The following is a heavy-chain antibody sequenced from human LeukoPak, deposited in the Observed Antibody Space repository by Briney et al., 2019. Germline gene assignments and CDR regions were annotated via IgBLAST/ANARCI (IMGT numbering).Heavy chain of an antibody. D-gene: IGHD4-11*01. CDR3: ARWATVTTPKNDY. V-gene: IGHV1-18*01. J-gene: IGHJ4*02. CDR2: ISPYNGNT. CDR1: GYTFTSYG. Sequence: ASGKVSCKASGYTFTSYGISWVRQAPGQGLEWMGWISPYNGNTNYAQKLQGRVPMTKITSTSTAYMQRRRLRSDATAVYYCARWATVTTPKNDYWGQGTLVTVSS.